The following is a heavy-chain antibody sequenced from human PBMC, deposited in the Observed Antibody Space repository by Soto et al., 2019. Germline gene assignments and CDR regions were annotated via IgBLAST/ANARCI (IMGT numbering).Heavy chain of an antibody. D-gene: IGHD6-19*01. V-gene: IGHV3-23*01. J-gene: IGHJ4*02. Sequence: PGGSLRLSCAASGFTFSDYSMHWVRQAPGKGLEWVSVITGSRGKTYYADSVKGRFTISRDNSKNTPYLQMNSLRAEDTAVYYCAKTAEAVAGTVYGYWGQGILVTVSS. CDR1: GFTFSDYS. CDR2: ITGSRGKT. CDR3: AKTAEAVAGTVYGY.